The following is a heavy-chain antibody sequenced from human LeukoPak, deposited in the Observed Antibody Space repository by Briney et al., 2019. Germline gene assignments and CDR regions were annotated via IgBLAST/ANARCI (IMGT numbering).Heavy chain of an antibody. D-gene: IGHD2-21*02. CDR3: ARIGGDRHPIEY. Sequence: GGSLRLSCAASGFTFSSYGMHWVRRAPSKGLEWVAVIGYDGTNKYYADSVKGRFTISRDNSKNTLYLQMNSLRAEDTAVYYCARIGGDRHPIEYWGQGTLVTVSS. CDR1: GFTFSSYG. J-gene: IGHJ4*02. CDR2: IGYDGTNK. V-gene: IGHV3-33*01.